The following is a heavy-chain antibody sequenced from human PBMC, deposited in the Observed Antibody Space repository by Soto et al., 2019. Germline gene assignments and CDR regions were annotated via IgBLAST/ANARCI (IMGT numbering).Heavy chain of an antibody. CDR1: GGTFSSYA. CDR2: IIPIFGTA. J-gene: IGHJ6*02. D-gene: IGHD3-16*01. V-gene: IGHV1-69*12. CDR3: ASSRLGGTGYYYGMDV. Sequence: QVQLVQSGAEVKKPGSSVKVSCKASGGTFSSYAISWVRQAPGQGLEWMGGIIPIFGTADYAQKVQGRVTLAADESTSTAYMELSSLRSEDTAVYYGASSRLGGTGYYYGMDVWGQGTTVTVSS.